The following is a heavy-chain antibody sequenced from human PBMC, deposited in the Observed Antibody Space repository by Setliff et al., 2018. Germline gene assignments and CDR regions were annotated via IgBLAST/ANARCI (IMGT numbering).Heavy chain of an antibody. V-gene: IGHV1-2*06. J-gene: IGHJ3*02. Sequence: GASVKVSCKASGDTFTGYYMYWVRQAPGQGLEWMGRINPSSGATIYAQKFQGRVTMTSDTSISTAYMELGRLRSDDTAVYFCARDGGGDSDACDIWGQGTMVTVS. CDR3: ARDGGGDSDACDI. CDR1: GDTFTGYY. D-gene: IGHD3-16*01. CDR2: INPSSGAT.